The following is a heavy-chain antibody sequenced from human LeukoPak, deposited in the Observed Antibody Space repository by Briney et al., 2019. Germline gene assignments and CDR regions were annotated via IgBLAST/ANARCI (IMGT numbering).Heavy chain of an antibody. CDR1: GYTFTNYG. Sequence: ASVKVSCKASGYTFTNYGITWVRQAPGQGLEWMGWISPYNGNTKAAQKFQGRVTLTTDTSTSTVYMELRNLRSDDTALYYCATEGGWSPTDYGDNVCWGQGTLVTVSS. V-gene: IGHV1-18*01. CDR2: ISPYNGNT. D-gene: IGHD4-17*01. J-gene: IGHJ4*02. CDR3: ATEGGWSPTDYGDNVC.